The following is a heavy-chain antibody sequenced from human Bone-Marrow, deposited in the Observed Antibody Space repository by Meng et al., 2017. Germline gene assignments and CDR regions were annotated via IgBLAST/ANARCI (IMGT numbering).Heavy chain of an antibody. CDR2: ISSSGSTI. CDR3: ARESGIAAAGSPYDY. CDR1: GFTFSSYE. D-gene: IGHD6-13*01. J-gene: IGHJ4*02. V-gene: IGHV3-48*03. Sequence: GSLRLSCAASGFTFSSYEMNWVRQAPGKGLEWVSYISSSGSTIYYADSVKGRFTISRDNAKISLYLQMNSLRAEDTAVYFCARESGIAAAGSPYDYWGQGTLVTVSS.